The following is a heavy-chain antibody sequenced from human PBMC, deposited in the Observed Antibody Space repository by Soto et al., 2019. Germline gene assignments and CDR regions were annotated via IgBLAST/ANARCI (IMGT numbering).Heavy chain of an antibody. CDR1: GYTFPNYW. V-gene: IGHV5-51*01. Sequence: PGESLKISCTGSGYTFPNYWIAWVRQIPGKGLEWIGMIYRGDSDSRYRPTFEGQVAISADKSTITAQGQWSSLKGSEAARDYCARVKRQPGAPYSCFDLWGQGSLVTVSS. J-gene: IGHJ5*02. D-gene: IGHD2-2*01. CDR2: IYRGDSDS. CDR3: ARVKRQPGAPYSCFDL.